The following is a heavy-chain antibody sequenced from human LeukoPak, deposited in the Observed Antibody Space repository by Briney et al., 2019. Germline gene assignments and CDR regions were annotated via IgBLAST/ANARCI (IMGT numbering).Heavy chain of an antibody. V-gene: IGHV1-18*01. D-gene: IGHD3-9*01. CDR3: ARDSLRYFDWLPVDY. J-gene: IGHJ4*02. Sequence: GASVNVSFRASGYTFSSYGFTWVRQAPGQGLEWMGWISAYNGNTNYAQKLQGRVTMTTDTSTSTAYMEVRSLRSDDTAVYYCARDSLRYFDWLPVDYWGEGSLVSVCS. CDR2: ISAYNGNT. CDR1: GYTFSSYG.